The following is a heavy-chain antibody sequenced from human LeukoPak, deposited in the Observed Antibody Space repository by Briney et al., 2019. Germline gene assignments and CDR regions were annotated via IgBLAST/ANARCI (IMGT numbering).Heavy chain of an antibody. CDR2: ISPDGSDT. CDR1: AFTFSAYW. Sequence: GRSLRLSCAASAFTFSAYWMHWGRQAPGEGLGWVSRISPDGSDTTYADSVNGRFNVSIDNAKNSLYLQMTSLRAEDTAVYYCGRDMWGTFDYWGQGAMVTVSS. CDR3: GRDMWGTFDY. J-gene: IGHJ4*02. V-gene: IGHV3-74*01. D-gene: IGHD7-27*01.